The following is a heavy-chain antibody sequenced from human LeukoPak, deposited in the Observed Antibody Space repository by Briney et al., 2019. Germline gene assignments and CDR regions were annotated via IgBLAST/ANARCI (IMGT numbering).Heavy chain of an antibody. CDR3: AQLTMVREAAL. CDR1: GGTFSSYA. Sequence: SVKASCKASGGTFSSYAISWVRQAPGQGLEWMGGIIPIFGTANYAQKFQGRVTITTDESTSTAYMELSRLRSDDTAVYYCAQLTMVREAALWGQGTLVTVSS. D-gene: IGHD3-10*01. J-gene: IGHJ4*02. V-gene: IGHV1-69*05. CDR2: IIPIFGTA.